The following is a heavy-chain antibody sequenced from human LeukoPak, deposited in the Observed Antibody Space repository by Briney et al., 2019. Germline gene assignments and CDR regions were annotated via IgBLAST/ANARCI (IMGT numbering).Heavy chain of an antibody. CDR1: GGSFSGYY. D-gene: IGHD5-12*01. V-gene: IGHV4-34*01. CDR2: IHYSGTT. J-gene: IGHJ5*02. CDR3: ARDQRLYSGYDFWFDP. Sequence: PSETLSLTCAVYGGSFSGYYWSWIRQAPGKGLEWIASIHYSGTTYYKPSLKSRVTISVDTSKNQFSLRLSSVTAADTAVYYCARDQRLYSGYDFWFDPWGQGTLVKVST.